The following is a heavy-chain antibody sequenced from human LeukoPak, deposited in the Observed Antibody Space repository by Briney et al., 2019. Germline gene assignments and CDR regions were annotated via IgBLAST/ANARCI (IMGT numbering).Heavy chain of an antibody. V-gene: IGHV4-59*01. D-gene: IGHD4-17*01. CDR3: ARVSVTTETDWFDP. CDR2: IYYSGST. J-gene: IGHJ5*02. CDR1: GGSISSYY. Sequence: SETLSLTCTVSGGSISSYYWSWIRQPPGKGLEWIGYIYYSGSTNYSPSLRSRVTISVDTSKNQFSLRLSSVTAADTAVYYCARVSVTTETDWFDPWGQGTLVTVSS.